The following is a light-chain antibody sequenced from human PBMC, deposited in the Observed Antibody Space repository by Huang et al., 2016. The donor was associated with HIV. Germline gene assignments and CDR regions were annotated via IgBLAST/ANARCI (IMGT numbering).Light chain of an antibody. J-gene: IGKJ1*01. CDR1: QSLSNNY. V-gene: IGKV3-20*01. CDR2: GAS. CDR3: QQYGSSPKT. Sequence: EIVLTQSPGTLSLSPGEGATISCRASQSLSNNYLAWYQQQPGQAPRLLIYGASNRATGIPDRFSGSGSGTDFTLTISRLEPEDFAVFYCQQYGSSPKTFGQGTKVEI.